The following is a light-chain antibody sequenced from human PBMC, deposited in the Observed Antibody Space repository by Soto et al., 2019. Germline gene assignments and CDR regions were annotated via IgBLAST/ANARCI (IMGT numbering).Light chain of an antibody. J-gene: IGKJ1*01. Sequence: EIVLTQSPGTLSLSPGERATLSCRASQSVSSYYLAWYQQKPGQAPRLLIYAASSRATGIPDRFSGGGSGTDFTLTISRLEPEDFAVYYCQQCGSSPWTFSQGTKVDIK. V-gene: IGKV3-20*01. CDR3: QQCGSSPWT. CDR2: AAS. CDR1: QSVSSYY.